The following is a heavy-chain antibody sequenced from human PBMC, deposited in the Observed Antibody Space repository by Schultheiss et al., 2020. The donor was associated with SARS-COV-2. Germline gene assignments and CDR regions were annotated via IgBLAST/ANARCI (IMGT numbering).Heavy chain of an antibody. CDR3: ARGDFWSGYGVGWAGDYYYMDV. CDR1: GYTFTSYG. CDR2: ISAYNGNT. J-gene: IGHJ6*03. V-gene: IGHV1-18*01. D-gene: IGHD3-3*01. Sequence: ASVKVSCKASGYTFTSYGISWVRQAPGQGLEWMGWISAYNGNTNYAQKLQGRVTMTRDTSISTAYMELSRLRSDDTAVYYCARGDFWSGYGVGWAGDYYYMDVWGKGTTVTVSS.